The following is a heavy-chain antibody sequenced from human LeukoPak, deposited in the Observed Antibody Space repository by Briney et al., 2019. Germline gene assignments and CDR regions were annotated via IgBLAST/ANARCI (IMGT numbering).Heavy chain of an antibody. Sequence: GASVKVSYKASGYTFTGYYMHWVRQAPGQGVQWMGEITPHSGATNYAQRLQGRVTRIRHTSISTSYMVPGRLGSEDPAVYYFARDQRSSYTYYFDDWGQGTLVTVSS. CDR2: ITPHSGAT. D-gene: IGHD3-16*02. CDR1: GYTFTGYY. CDR3: ARDQRSSYTYYFDD. V-gene: IGHV1-2*02. J-gene: IGHJ4*02.